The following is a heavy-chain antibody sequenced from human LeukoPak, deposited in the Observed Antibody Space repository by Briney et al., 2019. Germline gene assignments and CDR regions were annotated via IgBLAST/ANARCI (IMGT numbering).Heavy chain of an antibody. Sequence: GGSLRLSCAASGFTFSSYAMSWVRQAPGKGLEWVSSLSGSGGSTYYADSVKGRFTISRDNSKNTVYLQMNSLRVEDTAVYYCAKSSAAMVMGREDYWGQGTLVTVSS. J-gene: IGHJ4*02. V-gene: IGHV3-23*01. D-gene: IGHD5-18*01. CDR2: LSGSGGST. CDR3: AKSSAAMVMGREDY. CDR1: GFTFSSYA.